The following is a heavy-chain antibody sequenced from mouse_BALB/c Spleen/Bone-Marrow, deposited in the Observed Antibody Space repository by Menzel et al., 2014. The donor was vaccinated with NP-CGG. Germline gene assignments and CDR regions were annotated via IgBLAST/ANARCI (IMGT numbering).Heavy chain of an antibody. J-gene: IGHJ4*01. Sequence: EVKLMESGPGLVKPSQSLSLTCTVTGYSITSDYVCNWIRQFPGNKLEWMGYISYSGSTSYNPSLKSRISITRDTSKNQFFLQLNSVTTEDTATYYCARRITTAHYYAMDYWGQGTSVTVSS. D-gene: IGHD1-2*01. CDR2: ISYSGST. V-gene: IGHV3-2*02. CDR1: GYSITSDYV. CDR3: ARRITTAHYYAMDY.